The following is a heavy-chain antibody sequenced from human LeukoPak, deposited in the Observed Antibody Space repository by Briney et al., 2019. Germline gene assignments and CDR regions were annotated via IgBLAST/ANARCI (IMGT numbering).Heavy chain of an antibody. V-gene: IGHV4-31*03. J-gene: IGHJ6*02. Sequence: SETLSLTCTVSGGSISSGGYYWSWIRQHPGKGLEWIGYIYYSGSTYYNPSLKSRVTISVDTSKNQFSLKLSSVTAADTAVYYCARAPRYCSSTNCYYYYGMDVWGQGTTVTVSS. D-gene: IGHD2-2*01. CDR2: IYYSGST. CDR3: ARAPRYCSSTNCYYYYGMDV. CDR1: GGSISSGGYY.